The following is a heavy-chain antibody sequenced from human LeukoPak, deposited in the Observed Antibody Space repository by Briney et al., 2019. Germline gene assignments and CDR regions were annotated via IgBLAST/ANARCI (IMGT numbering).Heavy chain of an antibody. CDR1: GFTFSSYA. D-gene: IGHD6-19*01. CDR2: ISYDGSNK. CDR3: SRDIAVAGGVYFDY. V-gene: IGHV3-30-3*01. Sequence: GGSLRLSCSASGFTFSSYAMHWVRQAPGKGLEWVAVISYDGSNKYYADSVKGRFTISRDNSKNTLYLQMNSLRAEDTAVYYCSRDIAVAGGVYFDYWGQGTLVTVSS. J-gene: IGHJ4*02.